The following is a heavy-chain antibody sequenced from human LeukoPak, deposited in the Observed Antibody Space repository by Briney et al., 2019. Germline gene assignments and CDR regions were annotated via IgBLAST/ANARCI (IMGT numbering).Heavy chain of an antibody. CDR2: ISGSGGST. V-gene: IGHV3-23*01. D-gene: IGHD3-22*01. CDR1: GFTFSSYA. Sequence: SGGSLRLSCAASGFTFSSYAMSWVRQAPGKGLEWVSAISGSGGSTYYADSVKGRFTISRDNSKNTLYLQMNSLRAEDTAVYYCAKADGHYDSSGGSDYWGQGTLVTDSS. J-gene: IGHJ4*02. CDR3: AKADGHYDSSGGSDY.